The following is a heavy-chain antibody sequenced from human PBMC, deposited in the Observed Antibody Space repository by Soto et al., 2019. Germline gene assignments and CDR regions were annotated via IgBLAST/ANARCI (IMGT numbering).Heavy chain of an antibody. CDR2: IIPKLGSA. CDR1: GGGNLRDYR. V-gene: IGHV1-69*01. CDR3: ARGGDAYNFGAVY. D-gene: IGHD2-21*01. J-gene: IGHJ4*02. Sequence: QVQLVQSGAEVKEPGSSVKVSCKASGGGNLRDYRTTWVRRAPGQGLEWMGGIIPKLGSANYAQNFQGRVTVTADESTNTVYMELRSLRSDDTAVYYCARGGDAYNFGAVYWAQGPTVTVS.